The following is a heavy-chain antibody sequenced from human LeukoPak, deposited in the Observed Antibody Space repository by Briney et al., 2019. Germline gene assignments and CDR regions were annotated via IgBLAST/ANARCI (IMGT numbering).Heavy chain of an antibody. CDR2: IKQDGSEK. D-gene: IGHD5-24*01. CDR3: ARVGGRDGYNRRGFDY. J-gene: IGHJ4*02. Sequence: GGSLRLSCAASGFTFSSYWMSWVRQAPGKGLEWVANIKQDGSEKYYVDSVKGRFTISRDNAKNSLYLQMNSLRAEDTAVYYCARVGGRDGYNRRGFDYWGQGTLVTVSS. V-gene: IGHV3-7*01. CDR1: GFTFSSYW.